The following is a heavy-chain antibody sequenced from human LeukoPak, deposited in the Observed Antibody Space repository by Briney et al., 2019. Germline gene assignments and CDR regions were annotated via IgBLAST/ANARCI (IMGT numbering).Heavy chain of an antibody. D-gene: IGHD3-10*02. V-gene: IGHV3-23*01. J-gene: IGHJ4*02. CDR1: GFTLTSYA. Sequence: GGSLRLSCAASGFTLTSYAMSWVRQAPGKGLHWVSTISASGRTPYYADSVKGRFTISRDTSKNTLYLQLNTLGADDGAVYYCAKDLFGHGWGLYYFDYWGQGTLVTVSS. CDR2: ISASGRTP. CDR3: AKDLFGHGWGLYYFDY.